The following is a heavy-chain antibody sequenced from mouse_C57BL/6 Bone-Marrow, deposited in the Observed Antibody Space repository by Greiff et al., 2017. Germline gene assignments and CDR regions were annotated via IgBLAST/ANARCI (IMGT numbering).Heavy chain of an antibody. D-gene: IGHD1-1*01. J-gene: IGHJ4*01. CDR2: IYPGDGDT. Sequence: VQLQQSGPELVKPGASVKISCKASGYAFSSSWMHWVKQRPGKGLEWIGRIYPGDGDTNYNGKFKGKATLTADKSSSTAYMQLSSLTSEDSAVYFCARAGDYGSSYDYYAMDYWGQGTSVTVSS. V-gene: IGHV1-82*01. CDR1: GYAFSSSW. CDR3: ARAGDYGSSYDYYAMDY.